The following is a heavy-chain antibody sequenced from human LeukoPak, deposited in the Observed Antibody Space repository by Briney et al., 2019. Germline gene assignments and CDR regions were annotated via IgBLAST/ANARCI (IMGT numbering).Heavy chain of an antibody. CDR2: ISAYNGNT. D-gene: IGHD2-2*01. V-gene: IGHV1-18*01. Sequence: ASVKVSRKASGYTFTSYGISWVRQAPGQGLEWMGWISAYNGNTNYAQKLQGRVTMTTDSSTSTAYMELRSLRSDDTAVYYCARDGGAAAVRGWFDPWGQGTLVTVSS. CDR1: GYTFTSYG. CDR3: ARDGGAAAVRGWFDP. J-gene: IGHJ5*02.